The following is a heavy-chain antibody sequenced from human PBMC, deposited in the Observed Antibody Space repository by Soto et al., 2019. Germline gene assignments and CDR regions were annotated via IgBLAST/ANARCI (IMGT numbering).Heavy chain of an antibody. Sequence: QVQLVQSGAEVKKPGASVKVSCKASGYTFTSYGISWVRQAPGQGLEWMGWISAYNGNTNYAQKLQGRVTMTTDTSTNTAYMELRSLRSDDTAVYYCAIGGDYGDHDKEFVGYYSGMDVWGQGTTVTVSS. D-gene: IGHD4-17*01. J-gene: IGHJ6*02. CDR1: GYTFTSYG. CDR3: AIGGDYGDHDKEFVGYYSGMDV. CDR2: ISAYNGNT. V-gene: IGHV1-18*01.